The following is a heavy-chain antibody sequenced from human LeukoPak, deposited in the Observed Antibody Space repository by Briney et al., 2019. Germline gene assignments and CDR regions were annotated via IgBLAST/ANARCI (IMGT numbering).Heavy chain of an antibody. CDR3: ARADYVWGSYRLFDY. CDR1: GFTFSS. D-gene: IGHD3-16*02. CDR2: ISSSSSYI. J-gene: IGHJ4*02. Sequence: GGSLRLSCAASGFTFSSMNWVRQAPGKGLEWVSSISSSSSYIYYADSVKGRFTISRDNAKNSLYLQMNSLRAEDMAVYYCARADYVWGSYRLFDYWGQGTLVTVSS. V-gene: IGHV3-21*01.